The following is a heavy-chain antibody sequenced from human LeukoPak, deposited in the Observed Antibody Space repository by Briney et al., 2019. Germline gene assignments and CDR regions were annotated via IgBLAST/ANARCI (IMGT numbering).Heavy chain of an antibody. V-gene: IGHV4-31*03. CDR1: GGSISSGGYS. D-gene: IGHD6-19*01. CDR3: ATYSPNSSGWYYAFDI. J-gene: IGHJ3*02. CDR2: IYYSGST. Sequence: PSETLSLTCTVSGGSISSGGYSWSWIRQHPGKGLEWIGYIYYSGSTYYNPSLKSRVTISVDTSKNQFSLKLSSVTAADTAVYYCATYSPNSSGWYYAFDIWGQGTMVTVSS.